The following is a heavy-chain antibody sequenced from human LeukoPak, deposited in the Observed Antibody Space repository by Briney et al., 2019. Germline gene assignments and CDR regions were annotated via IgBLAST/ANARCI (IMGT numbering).Heavy chain of an antibody. J-gene: IGHJ2*01. CDR1: GGSISSYY. CDR2: IYYSGST. D-gene: IGHD3-3*01. V-gene: IGHV4-59*01. CDR3: ARDGVTIFGVITYWYFDL. Sequence: SETLSLTCTVSGGSISSYYWSWIRQPPGKGLEWIGYIYYSGSTNYNPSLKSRVTISVDTSKNQFSLKLSSVTAADTAVYYCARDGVTIFGVITYWYFDLWGRGTLVTVSS.